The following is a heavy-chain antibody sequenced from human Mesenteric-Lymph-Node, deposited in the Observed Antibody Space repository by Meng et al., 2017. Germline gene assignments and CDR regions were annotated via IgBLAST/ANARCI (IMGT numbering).Heavy chain of an antibody. CDR3: ARLDSGTIYRGRAEY. Sequence: GESLKISCVVSGFAFSSYAITLVRQAPGKGLEWVSAISGSGGSTYYADSVKGRFTISRDNSKNTLYLQMNSLRAEDAAVYYCARLDSGTIYRGRAEYWGQGTLVTVSS. CDR2: ISGSGGST. V-gene: IGHV3-23*01. D-gene: IGHD3-10*01. CDR1: GFAFSSYA. J-gene: IGHJ4*02.